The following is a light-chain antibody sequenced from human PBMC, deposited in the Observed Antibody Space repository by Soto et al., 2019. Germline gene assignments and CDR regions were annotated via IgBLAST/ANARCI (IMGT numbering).Light chain of an antibody. CDR3: CSYAGSSTLYV. CDR1: SSDIGTHNL. V-gene: IGLV2-23*02. Sequence: QSVLTQPASVSGSPGQSITISCTGTSSDIGTHNLVSWYQQHPGKAPKLMIYEVNKRPSGVSDRFSGSKSGNTASLTISGLQAEDEADYYCCSYAGSSTLYVFGTGTKVTVL. CDR2: EVN. J-gene: IGLJ1*01.